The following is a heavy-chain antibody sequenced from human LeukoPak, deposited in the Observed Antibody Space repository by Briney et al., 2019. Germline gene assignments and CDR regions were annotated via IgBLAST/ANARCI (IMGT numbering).Heavy chain of an antibody. D-gene: IGHD3-22*01. Sequence: SVKVSCKASGGTFSSYTISWVRQAPGQGLEWMGRIIPILGIANYAQKFQGRVTIAADKSTSRASMELSSLRSEATAVYHCARDPPPNYYDSSGHYPNYWGQGTLVTVSS. CDR3: ARDPPPNYYDSSGHYPNY. J-gene: IGHJ4*02. CDR1: GGTFSSYT. CDR2: IIPILGIA. V-gene: IGHV1-69*04.